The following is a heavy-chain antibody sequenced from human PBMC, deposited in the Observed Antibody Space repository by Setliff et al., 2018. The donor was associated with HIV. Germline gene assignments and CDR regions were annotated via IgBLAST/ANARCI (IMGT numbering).Heavy chain of an antibody. J-gene: IGHJ4*02. CDR3: VRHPREEPQRNYKFDS. CDR2: IHTRGSI. Sequence: PSETLSLTCTVSGGSLSGDYWSWIRQSPGKGLEWIGYIHTRGSINYIPSLKTRATVSLDTSKNQFFLRPTSVTAADTAIYYCVRHPREEPQRNYKFDSWGQGMLVTVSS. D-gene: IGHD1-7*01. V-gene: IGHV4-4*09. CDR1: GGSLSGDY.